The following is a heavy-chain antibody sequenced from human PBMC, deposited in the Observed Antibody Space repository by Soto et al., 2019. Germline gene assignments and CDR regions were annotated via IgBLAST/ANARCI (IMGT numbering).Heavy chain of an antibody. CDR3: ARDGSRDIVVVPTAYYYYGMDV. J-gene: IGHJ6*02. CDR2: INPNSGGT. V-gene: IGHV1-2*04. Sequence: QVQLVESGGGVVQPGRSLRLSCAASGFTFSSYAMHWVRQAPGQGLEWMGWINPNSGGTNYAQKFQGWVTMTRDTSISTAYMELSRLRSDDTAVYYCARDGSRDIVVVPTAYYYYGMDVWGQGTTVTVSS. CDR1: GFTFSSYA. D-gene: IGHD2-2*01.